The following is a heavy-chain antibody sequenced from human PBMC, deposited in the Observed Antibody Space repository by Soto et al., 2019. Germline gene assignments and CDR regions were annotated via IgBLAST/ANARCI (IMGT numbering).Heavy chain of an antibody. CDR2: MNPNSGNT. Sequence: ASVKVSCKASGYTFTSYDINWVRQATGQGLEWMGWMNPNSGNTGYAQKFQGRVTMTRNTSISTAYMELSSLRSEDTAVYYCARGSGGATGGYYGMDVWGQGTTVPVSS. D-gene: IGHD1-26*01. CDR3: ARGSGGATGGYYGMDV. V-gene: IGHV1-8*01. J-gene: IGHJ6*02. CDR1: GYTFTSYD.